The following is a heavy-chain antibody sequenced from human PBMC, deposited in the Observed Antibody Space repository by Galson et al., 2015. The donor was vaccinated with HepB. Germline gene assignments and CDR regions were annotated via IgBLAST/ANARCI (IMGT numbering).Heavy chain of an antibody. J-gene: IGHJ5*01. CDR2: INPTSGGT. V-gene: IGHV1-2*04. CDR3: ARVVSSWYNFDS. Sequence: SVKVSCKASGYTFTGFYMHWVRQAPGQGLEWMGWINPTSGGTNYAQEFQGWVTMTRGTSISTAYMELSRLKSDDTAVYYCARVVSSWYNFDSWGQGTLVTVSS. CDR1: GYTFTGFY. D-gene: IGHD1-14*01.